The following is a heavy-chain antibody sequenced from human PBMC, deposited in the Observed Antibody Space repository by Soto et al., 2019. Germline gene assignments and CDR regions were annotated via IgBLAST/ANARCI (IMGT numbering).Heavy chain of an antibody. CDR2: IYYSGST. Sequence: TLSLTCTVSGGSISSGGYYWSWIRQHPGKGLEWIGYIYYSGSTYYNPSLKSRVTISVDTSKNQFSLKLSSVTAADTAVYYCARAKLDYYGSGSCHVFDYWGQGTLVTVSS. J-gene: IGHJ4*02. CDR3: ARAKLDYYGSGSCHVFDY. CDR1: GGSISSGGYY. D-gene: IGHD3-10*01. V-gene: IGHV4-31*03.